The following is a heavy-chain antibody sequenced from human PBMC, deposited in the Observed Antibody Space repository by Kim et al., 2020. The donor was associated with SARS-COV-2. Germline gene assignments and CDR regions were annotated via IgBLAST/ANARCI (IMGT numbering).Heavy chain of an antibody. CDR1: GFIFSDYY. Sequence: GGYLRLSCAASGFIFSDYYMTWIRQAPGKGLEWVSYISSSGTTKYYADSVKGRFTVSRDNAKNSLYLQMNSLRAEDTAVYYCAPRDTSGNDSFEFWGQGTLVTVSS. CDR2: ISSSGTTK. CDR3: APRDTSGNDSFEF. D-gene: IGHD3-22*01. V-gene: IGHV3-11*04. J-gene: IGHJ4*02.